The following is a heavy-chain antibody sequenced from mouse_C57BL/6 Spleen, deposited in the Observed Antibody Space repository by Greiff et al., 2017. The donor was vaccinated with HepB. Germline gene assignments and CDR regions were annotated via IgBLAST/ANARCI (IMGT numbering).Heavy chain of an antibody. CDR2: IYPGSGNT. CDR1: GYSFTSYY. Sequence: VQLQQSGPELVKPGASVKISCKASGYSFTSYYIHWVKQRPGQGLEWIGWIYPGSGNTKYNEKFKGKATLTADTSSSTAYMQLSSLTSEDSAVYYCASRYGSSNYAMDYWGQGTSVTVSS. V-gene: IGHV1-66*01. D-gene: IGHD1-1*01. CDR3: ASRYGSSNYAMDY. J-gene: IGHJ4*01.